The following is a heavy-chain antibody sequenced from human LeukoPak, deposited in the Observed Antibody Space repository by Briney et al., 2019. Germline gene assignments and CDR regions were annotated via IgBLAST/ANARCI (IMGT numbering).Heavy chain of an antibody. D-gene: IGHD2-2*01. V-gene: IGHV6-1*01. CDR1: GDSVSRNSVT. J-gene: IGHJ5*02. Sequence: SQTLSLTCAISGDSVSRNSVTWNWIPQSPSRGLEWLGRTYYRSTWYNDYAVSVRGRITVNPDTSKNQFSLHLNSVTPEDTAVYYCARRLTQYDCFDPWGQGNLVTVSS. CDR2: TYYRSTWYN. CDR3: ARRLTQYDCFDP.